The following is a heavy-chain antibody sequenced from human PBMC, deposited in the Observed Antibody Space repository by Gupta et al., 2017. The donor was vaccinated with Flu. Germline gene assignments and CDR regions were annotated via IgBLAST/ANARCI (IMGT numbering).Heavy chain of an antibody. D-gene: IGHD6-19*01. CDR2: IIPIFGTA. CDR1: GGTFSSYA. Sequence: QVQLVQSGAEVKKPGSSVKVPCKDSGGTFSSYAISWVRQAPGQGLEWMGGIIPIFGTANYAQKFQGRGTITADKSTSTAYMELSSLRSEDTAVYYCARDSSSGWYYFDYWGQGTLVTVSS. V-gene: IGHV1-69*06. J-gene: IGHJ4*02. CDR3: ARDSSSGWYYFDY.